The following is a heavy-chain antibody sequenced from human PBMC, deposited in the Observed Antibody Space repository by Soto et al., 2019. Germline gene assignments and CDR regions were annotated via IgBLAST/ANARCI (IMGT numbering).Heavy chain of an antibody. V-gene: IGHV4-61*03. CDR3: AREAA. CDR2: IYSSGST. CDR1: GGSVSGGSYY. Sequence: QVQLQESGPGLVKPSETLSLTCTVSGGSVSGGSYYWTWIRQPPGKGLEWIGYIYSSGSTNYNPSLKSRVTISVDTSKNHFSLKLSSVTAADTAVNYCAREAAWGQGTLVTVSS. J-gene: IGHJ5*02.